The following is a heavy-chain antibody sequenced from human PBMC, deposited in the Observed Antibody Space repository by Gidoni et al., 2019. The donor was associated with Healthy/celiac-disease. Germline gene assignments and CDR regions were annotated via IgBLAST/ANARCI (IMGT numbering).Heavy chain of an antibody. CDR2: IYYSGST. CDR3: ARGGLTTVTTYLDY. V-gene: IGHV4-39*01. J-gene: IGHJ4*02. CDR1: GGPISSSSYY. D-gene: IGHD4-17*01. Sequence: QLQLQESGPGLVKPSETLSLTCTVSGGPISSSSYYWGWIRQPPGKGLEWIGSIYYSGSTYYNPSLKSRVTISVDTSKNQFSLKLSSVTAADTAVYYCARGGLTTVTTYLDYWGQGTLVTVSS.